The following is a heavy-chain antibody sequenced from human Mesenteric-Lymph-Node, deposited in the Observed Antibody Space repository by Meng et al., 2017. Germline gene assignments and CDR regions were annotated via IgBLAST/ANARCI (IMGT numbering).Heavy chain of an antibody. V-gene: IGHV4-34*01. J-gene: IGHJ4*02. Sequence: SETLSLTCAVYGGSFSGYYWSWIRQPPGKGLEWIGEINHSGSTNYNPSLKGRATISIDSSKNQLSLKLTSVTAADTAIYYCAREQADGNMGGCRGLGTLVTVSS. CDR1: GGSFSGYY. CDR3: AREQADGNMGGC. D-gene: IGHD6-13*01. CDR2: INHSGST.